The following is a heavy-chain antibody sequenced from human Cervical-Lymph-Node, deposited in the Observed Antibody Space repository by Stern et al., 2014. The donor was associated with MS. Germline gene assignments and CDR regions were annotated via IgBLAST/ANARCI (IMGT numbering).Heavy chain of an antibody. J-gene: IGHJ5*01. CDR2: IKRDGSET. D-gene: IGHD6-19*01. CDR1: GSTFSTSW. Sequence: EVHLVESGGGLVQPGGSQRLSCVASGSTFSTSWMRWVRQAPGKGLEWVANIKRDGSETYYLDSVKGRFTISRDNAKSSLYLEMNSLRAEDTAVYYCTRFLQSGWSDLFDSWGRGALVTVSS. CDR3: TRFLQSGWSDLFDS. V-gene: IGHV3-7*01.